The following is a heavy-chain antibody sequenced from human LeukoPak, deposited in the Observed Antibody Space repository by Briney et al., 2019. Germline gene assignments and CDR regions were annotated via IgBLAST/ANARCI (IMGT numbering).Heavy chain of an antibody. D-gene: IGHD3-16*01. Sequence: SETLSLTCTVSGGSVSSGSYYWSWIRQPPGKGLEYIGYIYYTGRTNYNPSLKSRVTISVDTSKNQFSLKLTSVTAADTAVYYGPKESPPGGPLDYGGLEPLFTASS. CDR2: IYYTGRT. CDR1: GGSVSSGSYY. J-gene: IGHJ4*01. V-gene: IGHV4-61*01. CDR3: PKESPPGGPLDY.